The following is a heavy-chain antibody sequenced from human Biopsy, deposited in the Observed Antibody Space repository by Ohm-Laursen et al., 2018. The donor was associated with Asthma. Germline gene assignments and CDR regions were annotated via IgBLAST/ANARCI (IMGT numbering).Heavy chain of an antibody. Sequence: ASVKVSCKASGYTFINYAIHWVRQAPGQRLEWMGWINAGNGNTKYSQKFQGRVTITRDTSASTAYMDLSSLRSEDTAVYYCARTYYDFLTGQVNDAFAIRGQGTVVTVSS. V-gene: IGHV1-3*01. CDR2: INAGNGNT. J-gene: IGHJ3*02. D-gene: IGHD3-9*01. CDR3: ARTYYDFLTGQVNDAFAI. CDR1: GYTFINYA.